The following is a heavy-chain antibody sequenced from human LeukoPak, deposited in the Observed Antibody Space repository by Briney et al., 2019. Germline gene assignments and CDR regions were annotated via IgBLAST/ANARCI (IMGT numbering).Heavy chain of an antibody. CDR3: ARMGPVATIDY. Sequence: ASVKVSCKASGYILTDYYMHWVRQAPGQGLEWMGWINPNSDDTNYAQKFQGRVTMTRDTSISTAYMELSRLRSDDTAVYYCARMGPVATIDYWGQGTLVTVSS. V-gene: IGHV1-2*02. CDR1: GYILTDYY. CDR2: INPNSDDT. J-gene: IGHJ4*02. D-gene: IGHD5-12*01.